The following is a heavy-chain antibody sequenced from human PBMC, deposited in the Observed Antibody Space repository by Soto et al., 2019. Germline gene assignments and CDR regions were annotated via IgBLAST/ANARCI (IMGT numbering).Heavy chain of an antibody. D-gene: IGHD3-16*02. J-gene: IGHJ4*02. V-gene: IGHV3-23*01. Sequence: PGGSRRLSCAASGFTFSSYAMSWVRQAPGKGLEWVSAISGSGGSTYYADSVKGRFTISRDNSKNTLYLQMNSLRAEDTAIYYCAKPPLFGGVIVLFDYWGQGTLVTVSS. CDR3: AKPPLFGGVIVLFDY. CDR2: ISGSGGST. CDR1: GFTFSSYA.